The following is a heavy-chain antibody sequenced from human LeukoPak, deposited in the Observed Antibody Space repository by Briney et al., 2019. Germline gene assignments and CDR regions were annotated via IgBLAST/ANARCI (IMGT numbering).Heavy chain of an antibody. Sequence: GGSLRLSCAASGFTFSSYAIHWVRQAPGKGLEGVAIISYDGTNKYYADSVRGRFTISRDNSKNTLYLQMSSLRAEDTAVYYCARDFGWLSGFDNWGQGTLVTVSS. CDR3: ARDFGWLSGFDN. CDR2: ISYDGTNK. D-gene: IGHD3-9*01. CDR1: GFTFSSYA. V-gene: IGHV3-30-3*01. J-gene: IGHJ4*02.